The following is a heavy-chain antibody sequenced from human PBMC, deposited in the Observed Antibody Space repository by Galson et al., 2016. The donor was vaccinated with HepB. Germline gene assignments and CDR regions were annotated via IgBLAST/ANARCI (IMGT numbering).Heavy chain of an antibody. CDR1: GYTFNHHG. D-gene: IGHD3-3*01. CDR3: ARGQPQAYYDFWSTYYTQDYYYGMDV. Sequence: SVKVSCKGSGYTFNHHGISWVRQAPGQGLEWMGWISAYTGNTNYAQKFQGRVTMTTDTSTSTAYMELRSLRSDDTAIYFCARGQPQAYYDFWSTYYTQDYYYGMDVWGKGTAVTVSS. J-gene: IGHJ6*04. CDR2: ISAYTGNT. V-gene: IGHV1-18*01.